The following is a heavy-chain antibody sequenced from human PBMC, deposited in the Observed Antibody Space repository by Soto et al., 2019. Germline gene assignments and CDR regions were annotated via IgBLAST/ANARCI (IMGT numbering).Heavy chain of an antibody. J-gene: IGHJ3*02. CDR1: GYTFTSKS. CDR3: ARYRYGGKCCDAFNI. CDR2: ISPYTGKT. D-gene: IGHD5-18*01. Sequence: QDQMVQSGAEVKKTGASVTISCKASGYTFTSKSNIWVRQAPGHGHEWVGWISPYTGKTEYANHDQGRVTMTRDTSTSTVYMDLRSLRSDDKAVYYCARYRYGGKCCDAFNIWGHWTMVIVSS. V-gene: IGHV1-18*01.